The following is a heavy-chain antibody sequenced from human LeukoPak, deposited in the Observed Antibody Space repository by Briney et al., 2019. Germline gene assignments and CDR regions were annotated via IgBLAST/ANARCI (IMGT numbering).Heavy chain of an antibody. D-gene: IGHD2-15*01. CDR3: AKAPVTTCRGAFCYPFDY. V-gene: IGHV3-23*01. J-gene: IGHJ4*02. CDR1: GFAFSSYA. Sequence: GGSLRLSCAVSGFAFSSYAMSWVRQAPGKGLEWVSAISDTGNTYHADSVKGRFTISRDSSKNTLFLQMNRLRPEDAAVYYCAKAPVTTCRGAFCYPFDYWGLGTLVTVSS. CDR2: ISDTGNT.